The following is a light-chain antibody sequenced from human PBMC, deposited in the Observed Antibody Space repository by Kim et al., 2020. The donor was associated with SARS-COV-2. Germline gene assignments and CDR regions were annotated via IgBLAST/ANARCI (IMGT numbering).Light chain of an antibody. CDR2: ETS. CDR1: QSLPDNK. Sequence: PGERATLSCRASQSLPDNKLAWYQQRPGQPPRLLIYETSTRATGVSDRFSGSGSETDFILTISSLEPEDFAFYYCQQYGTPIKYAFGQGTKLEI. J-gene: IGKJ2*01. V-gene: IGKV3-20*01. CDR3: QQYGTPIKYA.